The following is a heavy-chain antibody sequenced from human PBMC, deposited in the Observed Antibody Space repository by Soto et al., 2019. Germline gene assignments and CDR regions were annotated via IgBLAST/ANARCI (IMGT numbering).Heavy chain of an antibody. Sequence: QVQLVESGGGVVQPGRSLRLSCAASGFTFSSYAMHWVRQAPGKGLEWVAVISYDGSNKYYADSVKGRFTISRDNSKNTLYLQMNSLRAEDTAVYYCARQRGLTGTSTLYYYGMDVWGQGTTVTVSS. CDR3: ARQRGLTGTSTLYYYGMDV. J-gene: IGHJ6*02. V-gene: IGHV3-30-3*01. D-gene: IGHD1-20*01. CDR1: GFTFSSYA. CDR2: ISYDGSNK.